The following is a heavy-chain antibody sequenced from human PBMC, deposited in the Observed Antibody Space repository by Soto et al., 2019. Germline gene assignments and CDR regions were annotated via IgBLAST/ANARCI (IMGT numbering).Heavy chain of an antibody. D-gene: IGHD4-17*01. J-gene: IGHJ4*02. Sequence: EVQLVESGGGLVQPGGSLRLSCAASGFTLSSYWMSWVRQAPGKGLEWVAKRKQDGSEKYYVDAVKGRFTISRDNAKNSLYLQMNSLRAEDTAVYYCARGESVTLRYWGQGTLVTVSS. CDR3: ARGESVTLRY. CDR2: RKQDGSEK. V-gene: IGHV3-7*05. CDR1: GFTLSSYW.